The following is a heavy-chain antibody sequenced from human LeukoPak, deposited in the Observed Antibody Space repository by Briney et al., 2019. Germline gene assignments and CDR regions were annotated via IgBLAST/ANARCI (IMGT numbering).Heavy chain of an antibody. D-gene: IGHD2-8*01. CDR3: ARDLGYCTNGVCHTRFDY. CDR2: INGIGGST. Sequence: GRSLRLSCAASGFTFSTYAMSWVRQAPGKGLEWVSAINGIGGSTYYADSVKGRFTISRDDSKNTLYLQLNSLRAEDTAVYYCARDLGYCTNGVCHTRFDYWGQGTLVAVSS. J-gene: IGHJ4*02. V-gene: IGHV3-23*01. CDR1: GFTFSTYA.